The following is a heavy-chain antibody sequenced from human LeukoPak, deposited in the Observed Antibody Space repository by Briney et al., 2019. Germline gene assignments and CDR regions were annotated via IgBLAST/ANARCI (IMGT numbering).Heavy chain of an antibody. CDR3: ARDWDYYDSSGIDY. CDR1: GFTFSSYS. V-gene: IGHV3-48*02. CDR2: ISSSSTI. J-gene: IGHJ4*02. D-gene: IGHD3-22*01. Sequence: GGSLRLSCAASGFTFSSYSMNWVRQAPGKGLEWVPYISSSSTIYYADSVKGRFTISRDNVKNSLYLQMNSLRDEDTAVYYCARDWDYYDSSGIDYWGQGTLVTVSS.